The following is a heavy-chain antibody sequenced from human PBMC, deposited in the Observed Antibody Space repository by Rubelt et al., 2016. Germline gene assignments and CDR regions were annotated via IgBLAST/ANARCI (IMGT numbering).Heavy chain of an antibody. CDR3: ARDPYGDRHHDY. V-gene: IGHV1-18*01. Sequence: QVQLVQSGAEVKKPGASVKVSCKASGYTFTSYGISWVRQAPGQGLEGMGWISPYNGNKNYAKKLQGRVTMTTDTSTSTAYMELRSLRSDDTAVYYCARDPYGDRHHDYWGQGTLVTVSS. J-gene: IGHJ4*02. D-gene: IGHD4-17*01. CDR2: ISPYNGNK. CDR1: GYTFTSYG.